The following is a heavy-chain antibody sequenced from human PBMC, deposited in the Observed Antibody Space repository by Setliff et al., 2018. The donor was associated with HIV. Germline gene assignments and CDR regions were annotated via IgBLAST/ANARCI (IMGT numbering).Heavy chain of an antibody. J-gene: IGHJ4*02. Sequence: SVKVSCKASGGTFSSYAISWVRQAPGQWLGWLGGIIPVFRTANYAQKFQGRVTITADESTSTAYMELSILRSVDTAVYYCARGATITYYFEYWGQVTLVTVSS. CDR3: ARGATITYYFEY. CDR2: IIPVFRTA. D-gene: IGHD5-12*01. V-gene: IGHV1-69*13. CDR1: GGTFSSYA.